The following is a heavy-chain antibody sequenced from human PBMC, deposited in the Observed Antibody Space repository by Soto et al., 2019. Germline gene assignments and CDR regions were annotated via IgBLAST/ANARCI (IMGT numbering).Heavy chain of an antibody. CDR1: GGTFSTYT. Sequence: QVQLLQSGAEVRKPGSSVKVSCEASGGTFSTYTFNWVRQAPGQGLEWMGRIIPILGITNYAQKFQGRVTLTADNSTSTAYMDLSSLRSEDTAVYYCATTDVDTARVIVILDYWGQGTLVTVSS. D-gene: IGHD5-18*01. CDR2: IIPILGIT. J-gene: IGHJ4*02. CDR3: ATTDVDTARVIVILDY. V-gene: IGHV1-69*02.